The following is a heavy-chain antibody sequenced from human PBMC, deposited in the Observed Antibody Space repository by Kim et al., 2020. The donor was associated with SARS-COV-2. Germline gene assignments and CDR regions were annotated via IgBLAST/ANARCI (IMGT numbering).Heavy chain of an antibody. D-gene: IGHD2-8*01. Sequence: AEYAACVKGRFTISRDESKNSLYLQMNSLKPEDTAVYYCARDSMHYAFDIWGQGTMVTVSS. V-gene: IGHV3-72*01. CDR3: ARDSMHYAFDI. J-gene: IGHJ3*02. CDR2: A.